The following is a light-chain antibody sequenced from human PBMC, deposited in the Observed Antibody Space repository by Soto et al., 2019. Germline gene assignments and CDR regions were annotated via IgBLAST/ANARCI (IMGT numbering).Light chain of an antibody. V-gene: IGLV2-23*01. J-gene: IGLJ1*01. Sequence: QSVLTQPASVSGSPGQSITISCTGTSSDVGSYNLVSWYQQHPGKAPKLMIYEGSKRPSGVSNRFSGSKSGNTASLTISGLQAEDEAYFYCCSSEGSNTPPIYVFGTGTNVTVL. CDR1: SSDVGSYNL. CDR2: EGS. CDR3: CSSEGSNTPPIYV.